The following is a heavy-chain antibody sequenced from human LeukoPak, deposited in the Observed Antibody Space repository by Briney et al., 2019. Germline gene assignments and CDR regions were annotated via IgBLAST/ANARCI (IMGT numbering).Heavy chain of an antibody. CDR1: GGSIRSSYYY. CDR2: IYHSGST. V-gene: IGHV4-39*07. Sequence: SETLSLTCTVSGGSIRSSYYYWGWIRQPPGKGLEWIGEIYHSGSTNYNPSLKSRVTISVDKSKNQFSLKLTSVTAADTAAYYCARQGDSGWYYFDYWGQGTLVTVSS. CDR3: ARQGDSGWYYFDY. J-gene: IGHJ4*02. D-gene: IGHD6-19*01.